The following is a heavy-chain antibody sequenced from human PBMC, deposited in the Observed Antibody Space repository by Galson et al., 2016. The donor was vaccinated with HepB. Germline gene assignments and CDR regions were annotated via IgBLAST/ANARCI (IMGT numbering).Heavy chain of an antibody. CDR3: SKRDEYCPPVGCSVEH. Sequence: SLRLSCAGSGFLFRSYGMHWVRQAPGKGLEWVAADSMDGRRKFYSDSVKGRFTISRDNSNNMLFLQMDSLGPDDTAVYYCSKRDEYCPPVGCSVEHGGQGTLVSVSS. J-gene: IGHJ4*02. V-gene: IGHV3-30*18. CDR2: DSMDGRRK. CDR1: GFLFRSYG. D-gene: IGHD2/OR15-2a*01.